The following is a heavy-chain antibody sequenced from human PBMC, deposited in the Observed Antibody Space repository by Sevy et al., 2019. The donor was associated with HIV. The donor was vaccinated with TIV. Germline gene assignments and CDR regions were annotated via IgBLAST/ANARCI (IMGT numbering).Heavy chain of an antibody. CDR3: ARPSGPDCSSTSCYNYDAFDI. J-gene: IGHJ3*02. D-gene: IGHD2-2*02. CDR2: IYPGDSDT. Sequence: GESLKISCKGSGYSFPSFWIGWVRQMPGKGLEWMGIIYPGDSDTRYSPSFQGQVTISADKSISTAYLQGGSLKASDTAMYYCARPSGPDCSSTSCYNYDAFDIWGQGTMVTVSS. CDR1: GYSFPSFW. V-gene: IGHV5-51*01.